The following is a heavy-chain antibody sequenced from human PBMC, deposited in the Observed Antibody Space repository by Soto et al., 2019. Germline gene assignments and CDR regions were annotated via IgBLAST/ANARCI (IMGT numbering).Heavy chain of an antibody. CDR1: GYTFTNFG. CDR3: ARATYCSGGNCYYFDS. Sequence: QVQLVQSGAEVKKPGASVKVSCKALGYTFTNFGVSWVRQAPGQGLEWMGWISTYSGNTHYPQRLQGRVTMTTVTPSRTAYMERRSLRSDDTAVYYCARATYCSGGNCYYFDSWGQGTLVTVSS. V-gene: IGHV1-18*04. D-gene: IGHD2-15*01. CDR2: ISTYSGNT. J-gene: IGHJ4*02.